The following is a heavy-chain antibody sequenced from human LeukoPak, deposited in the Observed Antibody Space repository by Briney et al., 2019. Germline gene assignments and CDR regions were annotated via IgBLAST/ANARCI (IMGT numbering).Heavy chain of an antibody. D-gene: IGHD6-19*01. CDR1: GYTFTSYG. CDR3: ARDRVAVADNDAFDI. J-gene: IGHJ3*02. V-gene: IGHV1-18*01. CDR2: ISAYNGNT. Sequence: GASVKVSCKASGYTFTSYGISWVRQAPGQGLEWVGWISAYNGNTNYAQKLQGRVIMTTDTSTSTAYMELRSLRSDDTAVYYCARDRVAVADNDAFDIWGQGTMVTVSS.